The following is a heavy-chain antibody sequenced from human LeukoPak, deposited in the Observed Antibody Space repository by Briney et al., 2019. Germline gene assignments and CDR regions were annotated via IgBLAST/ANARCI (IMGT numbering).Heavy chain of an antibody. V-gene: IGHV4-34*01. CDR1: GGSFSGYY. D-gene: IGHD2-2*01. Sequence: SETLSLTCAVYGGSFSGYYWSWIRQPPGKGLEWIGEINHSGSTNYNPSLKSRVTISVDTSKNRFSLKLSSVTAADTAVYYCARADTPDIVVVPAAIRYYYGMDVWGQGTTVTVSS. CDR2: INHSGST. CDR3: ARADTPDIVVVPAAIRYYYGMDV. J-gene: IGHJ6*02.